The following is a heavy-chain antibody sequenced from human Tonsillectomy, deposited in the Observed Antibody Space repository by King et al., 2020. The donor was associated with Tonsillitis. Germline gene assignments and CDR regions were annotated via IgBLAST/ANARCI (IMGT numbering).Heavy chain of an antibody. J-gene: IGHJ2*01. D-gene: IGHD3-22*01. CDR2: MNPNSGNT. Sequence: VQLVESGAEVKKPGASVKVSCKASGYTFTSYDINWVRQATGQGLEWMGWMNPNSGNTGYAQKFQGRVTMTRNTSISTAYMELSSLRSEDTAVYYCARGYPFYDSSGYYYWYFDLWGRGTLVTVSS. V-gene: IGHV1-8*01. CDR1: GYTFTSYD. CDR3: ARGYPFYDSSGYYYWYFDL.